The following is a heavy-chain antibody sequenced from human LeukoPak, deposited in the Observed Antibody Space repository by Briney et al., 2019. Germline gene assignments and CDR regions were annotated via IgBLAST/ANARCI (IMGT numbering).Heavy chain of an antibody. CDR3: AKRVGYSYGPALTFDY. CDR1: GFTFNNYA. CDR2: ISGSGGST. Sequence: GGSLRLSCTASGFTFNNYAIDWVRQAPGKGLEWVSAISGSGGSTYYADSVKGRFTISRDNSKNTLYLQMNSLRAEDTAVYYCAKRVGYSYGPALTFDYWGQGTLVTVSS. D-gene: IGHD5-18*01. J-gene: IGHJ4*02. V-gene: IGHV3-23*01.